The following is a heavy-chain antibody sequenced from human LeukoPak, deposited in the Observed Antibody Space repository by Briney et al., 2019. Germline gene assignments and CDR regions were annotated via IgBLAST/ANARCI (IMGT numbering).Heavy chain of an antibody. Sequence: SLRLSCAASGFTFSSYGMHWVRQAPGKGLEWVAVISYDGSNKYYADSVKGRFTISRDNSKNTLYLQMNSLRAEDTAVYYCAAARVPEYFQHWGQGTLVIVSS. V-gene: IGHV3-30*03. J-gene: IGHJ1*01. CDR2: ISYDGSNK. CDR3: AAARVPEYFQH. D-gene: IGHD5-18*01. CDR1: GFTFSSYG.